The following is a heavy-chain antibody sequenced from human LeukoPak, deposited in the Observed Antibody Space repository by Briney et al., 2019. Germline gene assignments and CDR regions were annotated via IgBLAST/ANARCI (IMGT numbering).Heavy chain of an antibody. D-gene: IGHD4-17*01. V-gene: IGHV3-21*01. CDR3: VRGRYGDGGDY. CDR2: ISSSSSYI. CDR1: GFTFSSYS. Sequence: GGSLRLSCAASGFTFSSYSMNWVRQAPGKGLEWVSSISSSSSYIYYADSVKGRFTIPRDNAKNSLYLHMNSLRAEDAAVYYCVRGRYGDGGDYWGQGALVTVSS. J-gene: IGHJ4*02.